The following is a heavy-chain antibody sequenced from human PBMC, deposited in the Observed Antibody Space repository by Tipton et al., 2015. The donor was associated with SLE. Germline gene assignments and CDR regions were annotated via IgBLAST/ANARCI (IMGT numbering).Heavy chain of an antibody. CDR2: IYYSGST. Sequence: LRLSCTVSGGSISSSSYYWSWIRQPPGKGLEWIGYIYYSGSTNYNPSLKSRVTISVDTSKNQFSLKLSSVTAADTAVYYCARDSDYYDSSGSLDYWGQGTLVTVSS. CDR3: ARDSDYYDSSGSLDY. J-gene: IGHJ4*02. CDR1: GGSISSSSYY. D-gene: IGHD3-22*01. V-gene: IGHV4-61*01.